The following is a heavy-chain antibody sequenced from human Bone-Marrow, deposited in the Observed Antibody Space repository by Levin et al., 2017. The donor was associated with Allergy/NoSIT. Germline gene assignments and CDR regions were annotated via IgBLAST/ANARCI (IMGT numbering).Heavy chain of an antibody. CDR3: VKHASLSVTFLGGGASNWFDP. V-gene: IGHV3-21*01. D-gene: IGHD2-21*01. Sequence: GESLKISCAASGFTFSRHSMNWVRQAPGKGLEWLSSMSNDSNYIYYADSVKGRFTISRDNAKSSLYLQMDSLRAEDTAVYYCVKHASLSVTFLGGGASNWFDPWGQGTLVTVSS. CDR1: GFTFSRHS. J-gene: IGHJ5*02. CDR2: MSNDSNYI.